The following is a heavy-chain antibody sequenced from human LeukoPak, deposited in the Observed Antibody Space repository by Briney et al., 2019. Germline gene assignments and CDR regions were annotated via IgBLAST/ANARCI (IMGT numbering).Heavy chain of an antibody. CDR2: INPRGGST. Sequence: ASVKVSCKASGYTFTSYGISWVRQAPGQGLEWMGTINPRGGSTNYAQKFQGRVTMTRDTSTSTVYMELSSLRSEDTAVYYCAREGDASNDYGDFDYWGQGTLVTVSS. J-gene: IGHJ4*02. CDR1: GYTFTSYG. D-gene: IGHD4-17*01. V-gene: IGHV1-46*01. CDR3: AREGDASNDYGDFDY.